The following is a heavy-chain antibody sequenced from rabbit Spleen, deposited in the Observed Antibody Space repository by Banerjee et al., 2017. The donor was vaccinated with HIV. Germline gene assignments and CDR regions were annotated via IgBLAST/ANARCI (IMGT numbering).Heavy chain of an antibody. D-gene: IGHD1-1*01. CDR1: GFSCYYKCV. Sequence: QEQLKESGGGLVQPGGSLKLSCKASGFSCYYKCVMCWVRQAPGKGLEWIGCMNTVSGNTVYATWAKGRFPISRTSSTTVALQMTSLTAADTATYFCARDLADVIGWNLDLWGQGTLVTVS. CDR2: MNTVSGNT. CDR3: ARDLADVIGWNLDL. J-gene: IGHJ4*01. V-gene: IGHV1S45*01.